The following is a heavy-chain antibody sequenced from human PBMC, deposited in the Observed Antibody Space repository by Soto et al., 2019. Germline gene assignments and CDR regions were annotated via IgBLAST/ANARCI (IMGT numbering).Heavy chain of an antibody. D-gene: IGHD6-19*01. Sequence: QVQLEESGGGVVQPGRSLRLSCAASGFTFSSYGMHWVRQAPGKGLEWVAVIWYDGSNKYYADSVKGRFTISRDNSKNTLYLQMNSLGAEDTAVYYCATIPQIAVAGTRFGYFDLWGRGTLVTVSS. CDR3: ATIPQIAVAGTRFGYFDL. CDR1: GFTFSSYG. J-gene: IGHJ2*01. CDR2: IWYDGSNK. V-gene: IGHV3-33*01.